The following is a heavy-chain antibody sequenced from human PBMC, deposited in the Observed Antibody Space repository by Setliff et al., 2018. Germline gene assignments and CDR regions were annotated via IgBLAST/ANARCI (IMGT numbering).Heavy chain of an antibody. V-gene: IGHV4-59*01. CDR2: IYYSGST. D-gene: IGHD3-22*01. J-gene: IGHJ5*02. Sequence: SETLSLTCTVSGGSISSYYWSWIRQPPGKGLEWIGYIYYSGSTNNNPSLKSRATISVDTSKNQFSLKLSSVTAADTAVYYCARAAKYDSSGYYGFWFDPWGQGTLVTVSS. CDR3: ARAAKYDSSGYYGFWFDP. CDR1: GGSISSYY.